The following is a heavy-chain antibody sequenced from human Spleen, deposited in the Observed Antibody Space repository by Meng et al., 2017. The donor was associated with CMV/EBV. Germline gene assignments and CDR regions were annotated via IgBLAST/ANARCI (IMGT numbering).Heavy chain of an antibody. Sequence: SCAASGFTFSSYAMHWVRQAPGKGLEWVAVISYDGSNKYYADSVKGRFTISRDNSKNTLYLQMNSLRAEDTAVYYCAVRDPAAALFDYWGQGTLVTVS. J-gene: IGHJ4*02. D-gene: IGHD2-2*01. CDR2: ISYDGSNK. V-gene: IGHV3-30-3*01. CDR3: AVRDPAAALFDY. CDR1: GFTFSSYA.